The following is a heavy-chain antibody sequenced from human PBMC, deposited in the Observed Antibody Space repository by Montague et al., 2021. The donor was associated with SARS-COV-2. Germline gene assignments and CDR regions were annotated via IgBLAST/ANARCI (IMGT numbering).Heavy chain of an antibody. V-gene: IGHV4-59*12. D-gene: IGHD4-11*01. CDR2: IYYSGST. Sequence: SETLSLTCTVSGGSINSYYWSWIRQPPGRGLEWIGYIYYSGSTEYSPSLKSRVTMSIDTSKNQLSLRLNSVTAADTAVYFCARTTSYALASFYEYVMDVWGQGTTVTVSS. CDR1: GGSINSYY. J-gene: IGHJ6*02. CDR3: ARTTSYALASFYEYVMDV.